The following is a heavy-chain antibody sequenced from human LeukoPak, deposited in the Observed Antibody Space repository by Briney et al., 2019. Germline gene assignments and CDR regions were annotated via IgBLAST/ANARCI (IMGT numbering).Heavy chain of an antibody. J-gene: IGHJ5*02. CDR3: ARDKPPYSSGWYREDWFDP. CDR1: GYTVTGYY. CDR2: INPNSGGT. D-gene: IGHD6-19*01. Sequence: GASVKASCKASGYTVTGYYMHWVRQAPGHGLEWMGWINPNSGGTNYAQKVQGRVTMTRDTSISTAYMELSRLRSDDTAVYYCARDKPPYSSGWYREDWFDPWGQGTLVTVSS. V-gene: IGHV1-2*02.